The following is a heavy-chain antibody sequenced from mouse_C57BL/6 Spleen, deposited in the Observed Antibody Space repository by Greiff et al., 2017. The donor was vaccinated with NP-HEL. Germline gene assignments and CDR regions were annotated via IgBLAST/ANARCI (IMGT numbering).Heavy chain of an antibody. CDR3: TREEITTVPMDY. J-gene: IGHJ4*01. CDR2: IYPGNSDT. V-gene: IGHV1-5*01. CDR1: GYTFTSYW. Sequence: EVQLQQSGTVLARPGASVKMSCKTSGYTFTSYWMHWVKQRPGQGLEWIGAIYPGNSDTSYNQKFKGKAKLTAVTSASTAYMELSSLTNEDSAVYYCTREEITTVPMDYWGQGTSVTVSS. D-gene: IGHD1-1*01.